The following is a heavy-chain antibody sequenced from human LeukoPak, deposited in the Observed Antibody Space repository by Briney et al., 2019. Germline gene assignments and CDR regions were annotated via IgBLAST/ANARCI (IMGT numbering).Heavy chain of an antibody. D-gene: IGHD6-19*01. CDR3: ARASSGWYLFDY. J-gene: IGHJ4*02. Sequence: VAPVKVSCKASGGTFSSYAISWVRQAPGQGLEWMGGIIPIFGTANYAQKFQGRVTITADESTSTAYMELSSLRSEDTAVYYCARASSGWYLFDYWGQGTLVTVSS. V-gene: IGHV1-69*13. CDR1: GGTFSSYA. CDR2: IIPIFGTA.